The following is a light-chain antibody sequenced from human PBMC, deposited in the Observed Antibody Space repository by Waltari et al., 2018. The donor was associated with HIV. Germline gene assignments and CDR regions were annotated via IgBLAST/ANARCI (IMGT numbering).Light chain of an antibody. CDR3: QQYNNWPPRAT. CDR1: QSVSSN. Sequence: EIVMTQSPATLSVSPGERATLSCRASQSVSSNLAWYQQKPGQAPRLLIYGASTRATGIPARFSGSGSGTEFTLTISSLQSEDFAVYYCQQYNNWPPRATFGPGTKADIK. V-gene: IGKV3-15*01. CDR2: GAS. J-gene: IGKJ3*01.